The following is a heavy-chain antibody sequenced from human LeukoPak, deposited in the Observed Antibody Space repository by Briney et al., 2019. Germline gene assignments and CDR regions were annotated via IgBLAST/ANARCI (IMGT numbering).Heavy chain of an antibody. D-gene: IGHD2/OR15-2a*01. Sequence: GGSLRLSCAASGFTFSSYAMSWVRQAPGKGLEWVSAISGSGGSTYYADSVKGRFTISRDNSKNTLYLQMNSLKTEDTAVYYCTTDGAQYYKNWGQGTLVTVSS. J-gene: IGHJ4*02. CDR1: GFTFSSYA. CDR2: ISGSGGST. V-gene: IGHV3-23*01. CDR3: TTDGAQYYKN.